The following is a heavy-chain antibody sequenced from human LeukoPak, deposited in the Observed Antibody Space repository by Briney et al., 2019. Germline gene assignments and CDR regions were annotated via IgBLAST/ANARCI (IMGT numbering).Heavy chain of an antibody. Sequence: ASVKVSCKGPGYTFTNYAVHWVRQAPGQRLEWLGWINLGNGDTKYSQNFQGRVTVTSDTSAATAYVELNSLTSEDTAVYYCARERWHCRVNCYSVYYYALDVWGQGTTVTVSS. D-gene: IGHD3-10*02. J-gene: IGHJ6*02. CDR2: INLGNGDT. CDR3: ARERWHCRVNCYSVYYYALDV. CDR1: GYTFTNYA. V-gene: IGHV1-3*01.